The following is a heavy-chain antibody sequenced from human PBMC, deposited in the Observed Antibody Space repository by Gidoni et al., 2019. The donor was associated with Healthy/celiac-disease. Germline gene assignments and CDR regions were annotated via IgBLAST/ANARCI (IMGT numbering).Heavy chain of an antibody. CDR3: AKDEYRYSSGYFDY. CDR1: GFTFSSYA. Sequence: EVQLLESGGGLVQRGGSLRLSCAASGFTFSSYAMSWVRQAPGKGLEWVSAISGSGGSTYYADSVKGRFTISRDNSKNTLYLQMDSLRAEDTAVYYCAKDEYRYSSGYFDYWGQGTLVTVSS. D-gene: IGHD6-19*01. J-gene: IGHJ4*02. V-gene: IGHV3-23*01. CDR2: ISGSGGST.